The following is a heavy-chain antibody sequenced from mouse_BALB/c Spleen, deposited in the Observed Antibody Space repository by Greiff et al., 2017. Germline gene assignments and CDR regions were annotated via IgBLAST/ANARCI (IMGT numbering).Heavy chain of an antibody. J-gene: IGHJ4*01. D-gene: IGHD1-1*01. V-gene: IGHV1-87*01. Sequence: QVQLQQSGAELARPGASVKLSCKASGYTFTSYWMQWVKQRPGQGLEWIGAIYPGDGDTRYTQKFKGKATLTADKSSSTAYMQLSSLASEDSAVYYCASGTTVGYAMDYWGQGTSVTVSS. CDR2: IYPGDGDT. CDR1: GYTFTSYW. CDR3: ASGTTVGYAMDY.